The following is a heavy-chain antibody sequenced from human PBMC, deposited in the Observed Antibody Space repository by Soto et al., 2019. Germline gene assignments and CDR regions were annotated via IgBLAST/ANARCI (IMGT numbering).Heavy chain of an antibody. V-gene: IGHV3-30*03. CDR3: ARGFEYSSSFFDY. J-gene: IGHJ4*02. Sequence: QVQLVESGGGVVQPGRSLRLSCAASGFTFSSYGMHWVRQAPGKGLEWVAVISYDGSNKYYADSVKGRFTISRDNSKNTLYLQMNSLRAEDTAVYYCARGFEYSSSFFDYWGQGTLVTVSS. CDR2: ISYDGSNK. D-gene: IGHD6-6*01. CDR1: GFTFSSYG.